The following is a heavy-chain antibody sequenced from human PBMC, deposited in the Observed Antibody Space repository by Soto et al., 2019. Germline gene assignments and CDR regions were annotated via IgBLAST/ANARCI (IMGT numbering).Heavy chain of an antibody. V-gene: IGHV1-69*02. CDR3: SISYGSGRLY. J-gene: IGHJ4*02. CDR2: IIPILGIA. CDR1: GGTFSSYT. D-gene: IGHD3-10*01. Sequence: QVQLVQSGAEVKKPGSSVKVSCKASGGTFSSYTISCVRQAPGQGLEWMGRIIPILGIANYAQKFQGRVTITADKSTSTAYMELSSLRSEDTAVYYWSISYGSGRLYWVQGTLVTVSS.